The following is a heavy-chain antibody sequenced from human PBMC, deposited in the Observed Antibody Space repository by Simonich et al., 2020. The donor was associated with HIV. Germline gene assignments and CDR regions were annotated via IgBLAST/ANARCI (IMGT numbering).Heavy chain of an antibody. CDR3: ARDPFPYSSFWPMGAFDI. CDR2: IYYSGST. J-gene: IGHJ3*02. V-gene: IGHV4-59*12. Sequence: QVQLQESGPGLVKPSETLSLTCTVSGGSISSYYWSWVRQPPGKGLEWIGYIYYSGSTNYNPSLKSRVTISVDTSKNQFSLKLSSVTAADTAVYYCARDPFPYSSFWPMGAFDIWGQGTMVTVSS. CDR1: GGSISSYY. D-gene: IGHD6-6*01.